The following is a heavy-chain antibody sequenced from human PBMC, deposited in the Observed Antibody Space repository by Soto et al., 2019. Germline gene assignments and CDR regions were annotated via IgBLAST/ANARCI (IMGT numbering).Heavy chain of an antibody. CDR3: ARGGSYDYVWGSYYFDP. CDR2: IYYSRST. D-gene: IGHD3-16*01. V-gene: IGHV4-59*01. Sequence: SETLSLTCTVSGDSTSSYYWSWIRQPPGKGLEWIGYIYYSRSTNYNPSLKSRVTISVDTSKNQFSLKLSSVTAADTAVYYCARGGSYDYVWGSYYFDPWGQGTLVTVSS. CDR1: GDSTSSYY. J-gene: IGHJ5*02.